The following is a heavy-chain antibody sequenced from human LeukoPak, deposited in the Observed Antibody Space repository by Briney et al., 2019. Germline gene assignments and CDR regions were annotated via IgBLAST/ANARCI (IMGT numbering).Heavy chain of an antibody. CDR3: ARGPSSWLSYYFYYYMDV. D-gene: IGHD6-13*01. CDR1: GYTFTGYY. Sequence: GASVKVSCKASGYTFTGYYMHWVRQAPGQGLEWMGRINPNSGGTNYAQKFQGRVTMTRDTSISTAYMELSRLRSDDTAVYYCARGPSSWLSYYFYYYMDVWGKGTTVTVSS. J-gene: IGHJ6*03. V-gene: IGHV1-2*06. CDR2: INPNSGGT.